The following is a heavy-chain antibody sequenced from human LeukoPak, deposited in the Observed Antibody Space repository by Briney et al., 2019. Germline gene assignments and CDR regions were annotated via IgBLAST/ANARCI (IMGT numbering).Heavy chain of an antibody. V-gene: IGHV1-2*02. J-gene: IGHJ4*02. CDR2: INPNSGDT. Sequence: ASVKASCKASGYTFTDYYIHCVRQSPGQGLEWMGWINPNSGDTNYAQKFQGRVTMTSDASISTAYMELSSLRSDDTAIYYCARRPHSSGWSSSITLFEHWGQGTLVTVSS. D-gene: IGHD6-19*01. CDR1: GYTFTDYY. CDR3: ARRPHSSGWSSSITLFEH.